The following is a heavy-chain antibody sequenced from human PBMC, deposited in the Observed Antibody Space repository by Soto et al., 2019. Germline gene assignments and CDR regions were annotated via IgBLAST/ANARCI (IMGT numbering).Heavy chain of an antibody. J-gene: IGHJ6*02. V-gene: IGHV5-51*01. D-gene: IGHD4-17*01. CDR1: GYSFTSYW. Sequence: GASLKISCKGSGYSFTSYWIGWVRQMPGKGLEWMGIIYPGDSDTRYSPSFQGQVTISADKSIRTAYLQWSSLKASDTAMYYCARHVGYGDYSYYYYGMDVWGQGTTVTVSS. CDR3: ARHVGYGDYSYYYYGMDV. CDR2: IYPGDSDT.